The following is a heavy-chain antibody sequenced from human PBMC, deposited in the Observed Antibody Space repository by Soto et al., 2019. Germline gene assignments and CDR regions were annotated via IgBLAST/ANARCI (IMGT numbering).Heavy chain of an antibody. CDR1: GFTFSSYG. CDR3: AKDRGSSGPTFDY. J-gene: IGHJ4*02. V-gene: IGHV3-30*18. D-gene: IGHD6-19*01. Sequence: GGSLRLSCAASGFTFSSYGMHWVRQAPGKGLEWVAVISSDGSNKYYADSVKGRFTISRDNSKNTLYLQMNSLRAEDTAVYYCAKDRGSSGPTFDYWGQGTLVTVSS. CDR2: ISSDGSNK.